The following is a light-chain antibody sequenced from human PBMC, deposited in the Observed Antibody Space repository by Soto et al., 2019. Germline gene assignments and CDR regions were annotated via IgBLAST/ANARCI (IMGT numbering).Light chain of an antibody. CDR2: GAT. V-gene: IGKV3-20*01. CDR1: QTVSSSY. Sequence: EIVLTQSPGTLSLSPGERATLSCRASQTVSSSYLVWYQQKPGQAPRVLIYGATIRASGIPDRFGGSGSGTAFTLTITRLEPEDFALYYCQQYAYSPWTFGQGTKVEI. CDR3: QQYAYSPWT. J-gene: IGKJ1*01.